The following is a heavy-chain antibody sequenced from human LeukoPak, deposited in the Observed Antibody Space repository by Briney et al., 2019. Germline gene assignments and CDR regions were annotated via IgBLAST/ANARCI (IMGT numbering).Heavy chain of an antibody. CDR3: ARGQTDFDY. CDR2: INSDGSWT. Sequence: GGSLRLSCAASGNYWMHWVRQAPGKGLVWVSHINSDGSWTSYADSVEGRFTISRDSAKNSLYLQMNSLRAEDTAVYYCARGQTDFDYWGQGTLVTVSS. D-gene: IGHD2-21*02. J-gene: IGHJ4*02. CDR1: GNYW. V-gene: IGHV3-74*01.